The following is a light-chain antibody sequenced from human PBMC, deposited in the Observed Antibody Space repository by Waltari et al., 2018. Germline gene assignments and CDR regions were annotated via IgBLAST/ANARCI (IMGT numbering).Light chain of an antibody. Sequence: DIQMTQSPSSVSASVGDRVTITCRASEDVSTWLAWYKQKPGKVPPLLIFAASVLRTGVSSRFTGSGSGTDFTLTISSLEPEDFATYYCQQSNTFPLTFGGGTKVEIK. CDR2: AAS. J-gene: IGKJ4*01. V-gene: IGKV1-12*01. CDR1: EDVSTW. CDR3: QQSNTFPLT.